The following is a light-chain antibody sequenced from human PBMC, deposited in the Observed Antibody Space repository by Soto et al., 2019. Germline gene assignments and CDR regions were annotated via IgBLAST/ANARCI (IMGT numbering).Light chain of an antibody. V-gene: IGLV2-14*03. Sequence: QSVLTQPASVSGSPGQSITISCTGTSSDVGGYNFVSWYQQHPGKAPKLIIYEVTSRPSGVSNRFSGSKSGNTASLTISGLQAEDEADYYCNSYTTSSTLVFGTGTKV. J-gene: IGLJ1*01. CDR2: EVT. CDR1: SSDVGGYNF. CDR3: NSYTTSSTLV.